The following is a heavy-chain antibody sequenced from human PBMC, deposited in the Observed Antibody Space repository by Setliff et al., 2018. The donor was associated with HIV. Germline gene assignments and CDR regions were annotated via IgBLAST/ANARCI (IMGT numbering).Heavy chain of an antibody. J-gene: IGHJ4*02. CDR3: ARGSYRGSGYFVRYFDS. Sequence: SETLSLTCAVYGGSFTAYYWSWIRQTPGKGLEWIGENNHGGSTNYNPSLKSRVTISVDRSKNQFFLKLTSVTAADTAVYYCARGSYRGSGYFVRYFDSWAQGMLVTVSS. D-gene: IGHD3-3*01. V-gene: IGHV4-34*01. CDR1: GGSFTAYY. CDR2: NNHGGST.